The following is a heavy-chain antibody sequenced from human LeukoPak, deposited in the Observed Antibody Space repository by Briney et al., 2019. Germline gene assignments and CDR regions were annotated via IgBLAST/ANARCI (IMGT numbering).Heavy chain of an antibody. CDR2: ISTGGTTI. CDR3: ARDCGGDCYYDYFDY. V-gene: IGHV3-48*03. J-gene: IGHJ4*02. CDR1: GFTFSSYE. D-gene: IGHD2-21*02. Sequence: GGSLRLSCAASGFTFSSYEMNWVRQAPGKGLEWVSYISTGGTTIYYADSVKGRFTISRDNAKNSLYLQMNSLRAEDTAVYYCARDCGGDCYYDYFDYWGQGTLVTVSS.